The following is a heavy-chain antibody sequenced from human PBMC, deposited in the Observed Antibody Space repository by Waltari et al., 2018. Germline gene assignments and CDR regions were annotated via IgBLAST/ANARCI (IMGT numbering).Heavy chain of an antibody. CDR2: IIPVFGRA. J-gene: IGHJ4*02. V-gene: IGHV1-69*04. CDR1: GGTFTSYA. D-gene: IGHD1-1*01. Sequence: VQLVQSGPEVRKPGSSVKVSCKASGGTFTSYAYSGVRQAPGQGLEWMGRIIPVFGRANYARKFHGRVTFTADKSTSTAYMDLSSLRSDDTAIYFCTRDPGVTGTTLGDNWGQGTQVIVSS. CDR3: TRDPGVTGTTLGDN.